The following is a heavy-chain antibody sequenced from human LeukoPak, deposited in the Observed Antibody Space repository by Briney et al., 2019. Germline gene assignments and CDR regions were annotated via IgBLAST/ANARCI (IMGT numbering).Heavy chain of an antibody. Sequence: GGSLRLSCAASGFTVSSNYMSWVRQAPGKGLEWVSVIYSVGSTYYADSVKGRFTISRDNSKNTLFLQMNSLRAEDTAVYYCARGNWGENYAFDIWCQGTMVTVSS. CDR1: GFTVSSNY. CDR3: ARGNWGENYAFDI. D-gene: IGHD7-27*01. CDR2: IYSVGST. J-gene: IGHJ3*02. V-gene: IGHV3-53*01.